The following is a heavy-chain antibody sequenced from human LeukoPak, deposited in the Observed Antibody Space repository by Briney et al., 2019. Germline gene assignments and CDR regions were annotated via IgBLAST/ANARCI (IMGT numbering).Heavy chain of an antibody. V-gene: IGHV3-21*01. CDR1: GFTFSSYS. Sequence: GGSLRLSCAASGFTFSSYSMNWVRQAPGKGLEWVSSISSSSSYIYYADSVKGRFTISRDNAKNSLYLQMNSLRAEDTAVYYCASKFLSFSAFDPWGQGTLVTVSS. CDR3: ASKFLSFSAFDP. CDR2: ISSSSSYI. D-gene: IGHD3-3*01. J-gene: IGHJ5*02.